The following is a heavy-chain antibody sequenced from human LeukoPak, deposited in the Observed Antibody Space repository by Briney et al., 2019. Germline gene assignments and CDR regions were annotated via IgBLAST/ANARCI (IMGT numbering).Heavy chain of an antibody. CDR2: INHSGST. D-gene: IGHD4-17*01. CDR3: ARGDYGDYGS. Sequence: PSETLSLTCAVYGGSFSGYYWSWIRQPPGKGLEWIGEINHSGSTNYNPSLKSRVTISVDTSKNQFSLKLSSVTAAGTAVYYCARGDYGDYGSWGQGTLVTVSS. V-gene: IGHV4-34*01. CDR1: GGSFSGYY. J-gene: IGHJ5*02.